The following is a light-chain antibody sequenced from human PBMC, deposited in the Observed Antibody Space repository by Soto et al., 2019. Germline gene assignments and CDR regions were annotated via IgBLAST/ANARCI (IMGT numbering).Light chain of an antibody. CDR1: QSIRTY. CDR2: ALS. V-gene: IGKV1-39*01. CDR3: QQSNTAPYT. Sequence: DIQMTQSPSSLSASVGDRVTITCRASQSIRTYLNWYQQKLGKAPKLLIYALSSLQSGVPSRFSGSGSGTDFTLTISSLQPEDFATYFCQQSNTAPYTFGQGNKLEI. J-gene: IGKJ2*01.